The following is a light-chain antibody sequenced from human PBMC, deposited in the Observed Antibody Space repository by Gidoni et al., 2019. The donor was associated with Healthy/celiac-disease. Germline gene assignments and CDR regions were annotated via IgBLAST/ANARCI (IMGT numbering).Light chain of an antibody. CDR3: QQYYSTPYT. CDR2: WAS. V-gene: IGKV4-1*01. Sequence: DIVMNQSPDPLAVSLGERATINCKSSQSVLYSSNNKNYLAWYQQKPGQPPKLLIYWASTRESGVPDRFSGRGSGTDFTLTISSLQAEDVAVYYCQQYYSTPYTFGQGTKLEIK. CDR1: QSVLYSSNNKNY. J-gene: IGKJ2*01.